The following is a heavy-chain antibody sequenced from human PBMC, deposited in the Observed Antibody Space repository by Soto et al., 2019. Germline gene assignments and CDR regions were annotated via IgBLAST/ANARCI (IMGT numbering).Heavy chain of an antibody. CDR3: ARGRYGDY. CDR1: GYTFTRYG. V-gene: IGHV1-18*01. CDR2: ISAHNGNT. J-gene: IGHJ4*02. D-gene: IGHD1-1*01. Sequence: QVHLVQSGAEVKKPGASVKVSCKGSGYTFTRYGITWVRQAPGKGLEWMGWISAHNGNTNYAQKRQGRVTVTRDTSTSTAYMELRSLRSDDTAVYYCARGRYGDYWGQGALVTVSS.